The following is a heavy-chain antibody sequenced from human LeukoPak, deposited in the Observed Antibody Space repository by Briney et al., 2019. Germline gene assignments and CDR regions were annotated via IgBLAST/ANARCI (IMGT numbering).Heavy chain of an antibody. D-gene: IGHD1-26*01. CDR2: IRYDGSNK. V-gene: IGHV3-30*02. J-gene: IGHJ4*02. CDR1: GFTFSSYS. CDR3: AKNSGSYPYYFDY. Sequence: GGSLRLSCAASGFTFSSYSMNWVRQAPGKGLEWVAFIRYDGSNKYYADSVKGRFTISRDNSKNTLYLQMNSLRAEDTAVYYCAKNSGSYPYYFDYWGQGTLVTVSS.